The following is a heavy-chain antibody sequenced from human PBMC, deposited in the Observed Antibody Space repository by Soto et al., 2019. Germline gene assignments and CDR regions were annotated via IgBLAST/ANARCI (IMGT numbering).Heavy chain of an antibody. V-gene: IGHV1-24*01. J-gene: IGHJ5*02. CDR2: FDPEDGET. CDR3: ATEFGELLSYENWFDP. CDR1: GYTLTELS. D-gene: IGHD3-10*01. Sequence: GASVKVSCKVSGYTLTELSMHWVRQAPGKGLEWMGGFDPEDGETIYAQKFQGRVTMTEDTSTDTAYMELSSLRSEDTAVYYCATEFGELLSYENWFDPWGQGTQVTVSS.